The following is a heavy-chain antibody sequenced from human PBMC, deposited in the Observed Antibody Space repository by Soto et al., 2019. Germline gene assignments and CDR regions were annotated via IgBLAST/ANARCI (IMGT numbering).Heavy chain of an antibody. CDR2: IYSGGTT. D-gene: IGHD1-26*01. CDR3: ARRYIVGVTGDY. CDR1: GFSVSSNY. Sequence: EVQLVETGGGMIQPGGSLRLSCAVSGFSVSSNYMSWVCQAPGKGLEWVSLIYSGGTTSYADSVKGRFIISRDSSKNTLFLQMNSLRVEDTAVYYCARRYIVGVTGDYWGQGTLVTVSS. V-gene: IGHV3-53*02. J-gene: IGHJ4*02.